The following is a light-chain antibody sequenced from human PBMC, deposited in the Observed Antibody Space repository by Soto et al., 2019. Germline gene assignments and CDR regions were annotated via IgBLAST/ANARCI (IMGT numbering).Light chain of an antibody. V-gene: IGKV3-11*01. J-gene: IGKJ5*01. Sequence: EIELTQSPSTLSLSPGDRATLTCRASPSVTNYLAWYQQKPGQPPRLLISGAFNRAAGIPASFSGSGSGADFILIISSLEPDDSAVYYCHQRNNWSPVTFGQGTRVEI. CDR2: GAF. CDR3: HQRNNWSPVT. CDR1: PSVTNY.